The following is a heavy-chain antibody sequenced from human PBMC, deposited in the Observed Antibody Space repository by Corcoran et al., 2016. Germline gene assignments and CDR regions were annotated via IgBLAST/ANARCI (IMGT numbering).Heavy chain of an antibody. Sequence: QVQLVQSGAEVKKPGSSVKVSCKASGGTFSNYAISWVRQAPGQGLEWMGGIIPIFGTTNYAQNFQGRVSITADEFKGTAYMELSSLTFEDTAGYYCARVLGLAVPVMDVWGQGTTVTGSS. CDR1: GGTFSNYA. D-gene: IGHD6-19*01. CDR3: ARVLGLAVPVMDV. J-gene: IGHJ6*02. CDR2: IIPIFGTT. V-gene: IGHV1-69*01.